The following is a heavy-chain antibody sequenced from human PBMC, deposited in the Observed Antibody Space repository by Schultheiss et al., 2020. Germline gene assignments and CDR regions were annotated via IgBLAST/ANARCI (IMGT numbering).Heavy chain of an antibody. CDR2: IIPIFGTA. J-gene: IGHJ6*03. CDR1: GGTFSSYA. V-gene: IGHV1-69*06. Sequence: SVKVSCKASGGTFSSYAISWVRQAPGQGLEWMGGIIPIFGTANYAQKFQGRVTITADKSTSTAYMELRSLRSDDTAVYYCARAYYDFLLGYYYYYMDVWGKGTTVTVSS. D-gene: IGHD3-3*01. CDR3: ARAYYDFLLGYYYYYMDV.